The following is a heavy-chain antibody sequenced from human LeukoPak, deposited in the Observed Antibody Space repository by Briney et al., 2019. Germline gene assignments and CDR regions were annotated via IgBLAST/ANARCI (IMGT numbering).Heavy chain of an antibody. V-gene: IGHV4-59*01. CDR2: IYYSGST. Sequence: SATLSLTCTVSGGSISSYYWSWIRQPPGKGLEWIGYIYYSGSTNYNPSLKSRVTISVDTSKNQFSLKLSSVTAADTAVYYCAREGIAVAGDAFDIWGQGTMVTVSS. CDR3: AREGIAVAGDAFDI. J-gene: IGHJ3*02. D-gene: IGHD6-19*01. CDR1: GGSISSYY.